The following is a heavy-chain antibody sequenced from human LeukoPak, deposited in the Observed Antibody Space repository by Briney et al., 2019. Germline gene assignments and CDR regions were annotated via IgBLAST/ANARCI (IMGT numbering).Heavy chain of an antibody. J-gene: IGHJ4*02. CDR3: AKAEVYGILTGLNY. CDR1: GFTFSSYA. V-gene: IGHV3-23*01. D-gene: IGHD3-9*01. Sequence: PGGSLRLSCGPPGFTFSSYAMSWVRQAPGKGLEWVSGIGASGGSTYYADSVKGRFTISRDNSKNTLYLQMNSLRTEDTAVYYCAKAEVYGILTGLNYCGQGTLVTVSS. CDR2: IGASGGST.